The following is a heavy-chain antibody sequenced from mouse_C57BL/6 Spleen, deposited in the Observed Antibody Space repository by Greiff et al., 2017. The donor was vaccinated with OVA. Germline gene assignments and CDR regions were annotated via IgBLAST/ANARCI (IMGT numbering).Heavy chain of an antibody. J-gene: IGHJ2*01. D-gene: IGHD2-5*01. CDR1: GYAFSSYW. CDR2: IYPGDGDT. V-gene: IGHV1-80*01. CDR3: AKTSYYSNAYYFDY. Sequence: QVQLQQSGAELVKPAASVKISCKASGYAFSSYWMNWVKQRPGKGLEWIGQIYPGDGDTNYNGKFKGKATLTADKSSSTAYMQLSSLTSEDTAVYFCAKTSYYSNAYYFDYWGQGTTLTVSS.